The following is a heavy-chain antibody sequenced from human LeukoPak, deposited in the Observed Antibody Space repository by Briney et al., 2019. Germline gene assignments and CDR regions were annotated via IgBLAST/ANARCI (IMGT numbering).Heavy chain of an antibody. J-gene: IGHJ6*04. Sequence: SVKVSCKASGGTSSSYAISWVRQAPGQGLEWMGGIIPIFGTANYAQKFQGRVTITADESTSTAYMELSSLRSEDTAVYYCARDGYQLLQGDYYYGMDVWGKGTTVTVSS. D-gene: IGHD2-2*01. CDR1: GGTSSSYA. CDR3: ARDGYQLLQGDYYYGMDV. V-gene: IGHV1-69*13. CDR2: IIPIFGTA.